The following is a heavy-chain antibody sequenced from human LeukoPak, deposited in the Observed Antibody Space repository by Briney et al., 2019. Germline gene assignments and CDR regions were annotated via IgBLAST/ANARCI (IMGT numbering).Heavy chain of an antibody. CDR1: GFTFSSYS. D-gene: IGHD4-17*01. V-gene: IGHV3-21*01. CDR3: AKASDYGDYFSGMDV. CDR2: ISSGTTYI. Sequence: GGSLRLSCAASGFTFSSYSMNWVRQAPEKGLEWVSSISSGTTYIYYADSLKGRFTISRDNAKSSLYPQMNSLSAEDTAVYYCAKASDYGDYFSGMDVWGQGTTVTVSS. J-gene: IGHJ6*02.